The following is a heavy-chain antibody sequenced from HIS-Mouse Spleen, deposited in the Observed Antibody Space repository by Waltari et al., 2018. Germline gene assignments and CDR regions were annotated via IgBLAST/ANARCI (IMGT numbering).Heavy chain of an antibody. J-gene: IGHJ2*01. CDR1: GGSISSSSYY. D-gene: IGHD6-13*01. CDR2: IYYRGGT. CDR3: AREIPYSSSWYDWYFDL. Sequence: QLQLQESGPGLVKPSETLSLTCTVSGGSISSSSYYWGWIRQPPGKGLEWIGSIYYRGGTTSNPSLKGRVTISVCTSKNQFCLKLSSVTAADTAVYYCAREIPYSSSWYDWYFDLWGRGTLVTVSS. V-gene: IGHV4-39*07.